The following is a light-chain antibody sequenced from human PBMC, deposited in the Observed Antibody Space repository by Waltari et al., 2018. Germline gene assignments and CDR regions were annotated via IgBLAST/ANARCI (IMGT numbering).Light chain of an antibody. CDR2: YDS. V-gene: IGLV3-21*04. J-gene: IGLJ2*01. Sequence: SYVLTQTPSVSLAPGQTARITFGGDHIEGKRVHWYQLQPGQAPVLVMFYDSDRPPGIPDRFSGSNSGNTATLTISRVEDEDEADYFCQVWDDSNNSGVFGGGTKLTVL. CDR1: HIEGKR. CDR3: QVWDDSNNSGV.